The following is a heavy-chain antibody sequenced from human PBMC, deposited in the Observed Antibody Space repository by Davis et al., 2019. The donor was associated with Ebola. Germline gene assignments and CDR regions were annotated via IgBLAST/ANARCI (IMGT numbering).Heavy chain of an antibody. D-gene: IGHD2-21*02. V-gene: IGHV1-69*04. Sequence: AASVKVSCKASGGTFSSYAISWVRQAPGQGLEWMGRIIPILGTANYAQKFQGRVTITADKSTSTAYMELSSLRSDDTAVYYCARGGKVTGYYYGMDVWGQGTTVTVSS. CDR2: IIPILGTA. J-gene: IGHJ6*02. CDR3: ARGGKVTGYYYGMDV. CDR1: GGTFSSYA.